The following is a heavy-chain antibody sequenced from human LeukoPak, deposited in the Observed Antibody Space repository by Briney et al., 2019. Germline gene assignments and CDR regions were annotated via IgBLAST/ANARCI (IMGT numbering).Heavy chain of an antibody. J-gene: IGHJ4*02. CDR1: GFTFSSYA. V-gene: IGHV3-23*01. CDR2: ISDSGDIT. D-gene: IGHD5-12*01. Sequence: GGSLRLSCAASGFTFSSYAMSWVRQAPGKGLEWVLRISDSGDITYYADSVKGRFTISRDNSKNTLYLQMNSLRAEDTAVYYCSKDRAGYSGARGFDYWGQGTLVTVSS. CDR3: SKDRAGYSGARGFDY.